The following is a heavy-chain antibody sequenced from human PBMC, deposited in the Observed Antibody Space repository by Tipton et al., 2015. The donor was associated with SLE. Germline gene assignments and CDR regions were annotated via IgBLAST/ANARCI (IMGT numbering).Heavy chain of an antibody. CDR2: ISSSGSTI. J-gene: IGHJ3*02. CDR3: ARAPFRPITIFGVVTPGAFDI. D-gene: IGHD3-3*01. CDR1: GFTFSSYE. Sequence: SLRLSCAASGFTFSSYEMNWVRQAPGKGLEWVSYISSSGSTIYYADSVKGRFTISRDNAKNSLYLQMNSLRAEDTAVYYCARAPFRPITIFGVVTPGAFDIWGQGTMVTVSS. V-gene: IGHV3-48*03.